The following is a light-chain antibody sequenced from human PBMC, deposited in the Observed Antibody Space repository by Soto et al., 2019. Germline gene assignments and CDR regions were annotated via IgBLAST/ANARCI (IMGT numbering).Light chain of an antibody. CDR3: QQYGSSPPYT. CDR1: QSVSNNY. V-gene: IGKV3-20*01. J-gene: IGKJ2*01. CDR2: GST. Sequence: EVVLTQSPGTLSLSPGERATLSCSASQSVSNNYLAWYQQKRGQSPKLLIFGSTDRATGIPDRFSGSGSGTYCTLTISRLAPADFAVYYCQQYGSSPPYTFGQGTKLEIK.